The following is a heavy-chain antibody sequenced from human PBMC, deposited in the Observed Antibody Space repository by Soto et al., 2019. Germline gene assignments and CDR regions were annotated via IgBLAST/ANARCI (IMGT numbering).Heavy chain of an antibody. V-gene: IGHV4-39*01. Sequence: SETLSLTCIVSGGSISSSSYYWGWIRQPPGKGLEWIGSIYYSGSTYYNPSLRSRVTISVDTSKNQFSLKLSSVTAADTAVFYCERHRARNWFDPWGQGTLVTVSS. J-gene: IGHJ5*02. CDR1: GGSISSSSYY. D-gene: IGHD6-6*01. CDR3: ERHRARNWFDP. CDR2: IYYSGST.